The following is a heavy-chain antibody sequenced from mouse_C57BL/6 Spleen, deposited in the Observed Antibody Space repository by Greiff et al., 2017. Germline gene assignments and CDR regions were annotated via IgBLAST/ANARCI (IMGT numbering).Heavy chain of an antibody. V-gene: IGHV1-81*01. CDR2: IYPRSGNT. J-gene: IGHJ4*01. Sequence: QVQLQQSGAELARPGASVKLSCKASGYTFTSYGISWVKQRTGQGLEWIGEIYPRSGNTYYNEKFKGKATLTADKSSSTAYMELRSLTSEDSAVYFCARWGTTVVAPYYAMDYWGQGTSVTVSS. CDR1: GYTFTSYG. CDR3: ARWGTTVVAPYYAMDY. D-gene: IGHD1-1*01.